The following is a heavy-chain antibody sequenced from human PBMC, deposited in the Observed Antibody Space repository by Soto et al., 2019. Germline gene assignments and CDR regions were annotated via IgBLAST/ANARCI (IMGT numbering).Heavy chain of an antibody. V-gene: IGHV3-30*18. Sequence: QVQLVESGGGVVQPGRSLRLSCAASGFTFSSYGMHWVRQAPGKGLEWVAVISYDGSNKYYADSVKGRFTISRDNSKNTLYLQMNSLRAEDTAVYYCAKAMLSPHYYDSSGGFDYWGQGTLVTVSS. CDR3: AKAMLSPHYYDSSGGFDY. D-gene: IGHD3-22*01. CDR2: ISYDGSNK. CDR1: GFTFSSYG. J-gene: IGHJ4*02.